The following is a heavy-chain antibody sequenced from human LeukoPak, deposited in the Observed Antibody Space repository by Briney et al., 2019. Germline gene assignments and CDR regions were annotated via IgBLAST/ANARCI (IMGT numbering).Heavy chain of an antibody. J-gene: IGHJ4*02. CDR2: INHSGST. V-gene: IGHV4-34*01. CDR1: GGSFSDYF. Sequence: SETLSLTCAVYGGSFSDYFWSWIRQPPGKGLEWIGEINHSGSTNYNPSLKSRVTISVDTSKNQFSLKLSSVTAADTAVYYCARLRISSLDYWGQGTLVTVSS. CDR3: ARLRISSLDY. D-gene: IGHD4-17*01.